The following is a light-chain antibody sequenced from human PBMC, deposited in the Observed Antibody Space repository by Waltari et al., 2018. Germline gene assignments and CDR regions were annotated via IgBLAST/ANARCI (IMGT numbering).Light chain of an antibody. CDR1: SSDVGSYNL. Sequence: QSALPQPASVSGSPGQSITISCTGTSSDVGSYNLVSWYQQHPGKAPKPMIYEVRERPAGVSNRFSGSKPGKTASLTISGLQAEDEADYFCCSYVGSSTALYVSATETKVTLL. CDR3: CSYVGSSTALYV. V-gene: IGLV2-23*02. CDR2: EVR. J-gene: IGLJ1*01.